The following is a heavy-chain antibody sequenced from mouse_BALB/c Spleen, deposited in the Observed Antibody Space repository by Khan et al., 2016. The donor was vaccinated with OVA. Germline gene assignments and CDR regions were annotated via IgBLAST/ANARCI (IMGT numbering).Heavy chain of an antibody. V-gene: IGHV3-2*02. J-gene: IGHJ4*01. Sequence: EVQLQESGPGLVKPSQSLSLTCTVTGYSITSDYAWNWIRQFPGNKLAWMGYISYTGSTSYNPSLKSRISITRDTSKNQFFLHLNSVTTEDTATYYCARSLYYSDSYAMDYWGQGTSVTVSS. CDR3: ARSLYYSDSYAMDY. D-gene: IGHD2-13*01. CDR1: GYSITSDYA. CDR2: ISYTGST.